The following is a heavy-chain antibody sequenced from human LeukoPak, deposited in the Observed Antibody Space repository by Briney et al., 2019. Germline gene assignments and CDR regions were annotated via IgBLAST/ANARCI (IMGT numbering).Heavy chain of an antibody. D-gene: IGHD2-15*01. V-gene: IGHV4-34*01. Sequence: SETLSLTRAVYGGSFSGYYWSWIRQPPGKGLEWIGEIYHSGSTNYNPSLKSRVTISVDKSKNQFSLKLSSVTAADTAVYYCASGTCSGGSCYFDYWGQGTLVTVSS. CDR1: GGSFSGYY. CDR3: ASGTCSGGSCYFDY. CDR2: IYHSGST. J-gene: IGHJ4*02.